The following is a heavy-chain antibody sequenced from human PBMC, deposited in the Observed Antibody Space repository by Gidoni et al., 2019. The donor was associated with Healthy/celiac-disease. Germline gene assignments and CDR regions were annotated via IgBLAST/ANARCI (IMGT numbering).Heavy chain of an antibody. CDR2: IYTSGST. D-gene: IGHD2-15*01. CDR3: ARERYCSGGSCYSLEYYYYGMDV. J-gene: IGHJ6*02. CDR1: GGSISSYY. V-gene: IGHV4-4*07. Sequence: QVQLQESGPGLVKPSETLSLTCTVSGGSISSYYWSWIRQPAGKGLEWIGRIYTSGSTNYNPSLKSRVTMSVDTSKNQFSLKLSSVTAADTAVYYCARERYCSGGSCYSLEYYYYGMDVWGQGTTVTVSS.